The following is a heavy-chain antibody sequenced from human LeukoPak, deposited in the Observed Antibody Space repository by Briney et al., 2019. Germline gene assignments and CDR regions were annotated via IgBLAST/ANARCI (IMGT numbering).Heavy chain of an antibody. D-gene: IGHD2-15*01. V-gene: IGHV1-46*01. CDR3: ARDGVVVAATQGFDY. J-gene: IGHJ4*02. Sequence: GASVKVSCKASGYTFTSYYMHWVRQAPGQGLEWMGIINPSGGSTSYAQKFQGRVTMTRDTSTSTVYMELSSLRSEDTAVYYCARDGVVVAATQGFDYWGQGTLVTVSS. CDR1: GYTFTSYY. CDR2: INPSGGST.